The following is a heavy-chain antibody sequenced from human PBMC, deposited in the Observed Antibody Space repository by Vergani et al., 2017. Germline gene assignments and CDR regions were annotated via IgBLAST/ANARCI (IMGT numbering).Heavy chain of an antibody. D-gene: IGHD2-15*01. CDR3: ARDNCSGGSCYLDEGDNWFDP. CDR1: GGSISSGSYY. CDR2: IYYSGST. J-gene: IGHJ5*02. Sequence: QVQLQESGPGLVKPSQTLSLTCTVSGGSISSGSYYWSWIRQPAGKGLEWIGYIYYSGSTNYNPSLKSRVTISVDTSKNQFSLKLSSVTAADTAVYYCARDNCSGGSCYLDEGDNWFDPWGQGTLVTDSS. V-gene: IGHV4-61*10.